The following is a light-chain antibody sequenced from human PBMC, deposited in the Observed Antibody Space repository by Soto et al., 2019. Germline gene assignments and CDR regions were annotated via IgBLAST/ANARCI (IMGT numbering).Light chain of an antibody. Sequence: EVVLTQSPGTLSLSAGERATLSCRASQSVETYLAWYQQKPGQAPRLLIYGASRRATGISERFSGSGSGTDFTLTITRLEPEDFALYYCQQHGGSPLFTFGPGTKVDIK. CDR3: QQHGGSPLFT. CDR2: GAS. V-gene: IGKV3-20*01. J-gene: IGKJ3*01. CDR1: QSVETY.